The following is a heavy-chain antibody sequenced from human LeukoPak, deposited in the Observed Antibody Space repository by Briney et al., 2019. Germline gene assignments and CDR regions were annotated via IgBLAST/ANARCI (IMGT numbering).Heavy chain of an antibody. Sequence: ASVKVSCKASGYTFTGYYMHWVRQAPGQGLEWMGWINPNSGGTNYAQEFQGRVTMTRDTSISTAYMELSRLRSDDTAVYYCARDWDAQSAQQLMYVGWFDPWGQGTLVTVSS. J-gene: IGHJ5*02. CDR1: GYTFTGYY. CDR3: ARDWDAQSAQQLMYVGWFDP. V-gene: IGHV1-2*02. CDR2: INPNSGGT. D-gene: IGHD6-13*01.